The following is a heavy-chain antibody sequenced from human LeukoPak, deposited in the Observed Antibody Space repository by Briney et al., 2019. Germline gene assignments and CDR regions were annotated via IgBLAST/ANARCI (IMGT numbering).Heavy chain of an antibody. J-gene: IGHJ4*02. CDR1: GFTVSSNS. V-gene: IGHV3-53*01. CDR2: IYSGGNT. Sequence: GRSLRLSCTVSGFTVSSNSMSWVRQAPGKGLEWVSFIYSGGNTHYSDSVKGRFTISRDNSKNTLYLQMNGLRAEDTAVYYCARRAGEYSHPYDYWGQGTLVTVSS. D-gene: IGHD4-17*01. CDR3: ARRAGEYSHPYDY.